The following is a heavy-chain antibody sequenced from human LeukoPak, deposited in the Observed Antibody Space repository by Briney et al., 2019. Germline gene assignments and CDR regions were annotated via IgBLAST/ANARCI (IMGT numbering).Heavy chain of an antibody. CDR2: ISSSGSNI. V-gene: IGHV3-48*03. CDR3: ARELYSGTYNY. J-gene: IGHJ4*02. Sequence: GGSLRLSCAASGFTFSSYVMNWVRQAPGKGLEWVSYISSSGSNIYYADSVKGRFTISRDNAKNSLYLQMNSLRAEDTAVYYCARELYSGTYNYWGQGTLVTVSS. D-gene: IGHD1-26*01. CDR1: GFTFSSYV.